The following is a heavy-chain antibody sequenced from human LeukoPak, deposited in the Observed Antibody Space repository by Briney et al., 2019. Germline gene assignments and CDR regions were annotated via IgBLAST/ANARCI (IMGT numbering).Heavy chain of an antibody. D-gene: IGHD6-6*01. CDR1: GFTFSSYA. CDR2: ISYDGSNK. J-gene: IGHJ6*03. V-gene: IGHV3-30-3*01. Sequence: GRSLRLSCAASGFTFSSYAMHWVRQAPGKGLEWVAVISYDGSNKYYADSVKGRFTISRDNSKNTLYLQMNSLRAEDTAVYYCARDPGRVGQLGDYYYYMDVWGKGTTVTVSS. CDR3: ARDPGRVGQLGDYYYYMDV.